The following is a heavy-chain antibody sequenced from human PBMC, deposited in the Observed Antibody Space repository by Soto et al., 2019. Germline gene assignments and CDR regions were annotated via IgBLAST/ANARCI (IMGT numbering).Heavy chain of an antibody. CDR3: AREVPLYYFDY. J-gene: IGHJ4*02. Sequence: SETLSLTCTVSGGSISSSSYYWGWIRQPPGKGLEWIGSIYYSGSTNYNPSLKSRVTISVDTSKNQFSLKLSSVTAADTAVYYCAREVPLYYFDYWGQGTLVTVSS. CDR1: GGSISSSSYY. CDR2: IYYSGST. V-gene: IGHV4-39*07. D-gene: IGHD1-1*01.